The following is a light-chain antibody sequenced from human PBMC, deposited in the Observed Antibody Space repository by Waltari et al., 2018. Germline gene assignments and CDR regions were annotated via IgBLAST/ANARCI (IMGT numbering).Light chain of an antibody. Sequence: QSVLTQPPSVSAAPGQKVTISCSGSSSNIGRNYVSWYQQVPGTAPKLLIYDDNKRPSGVSDRFSGSKSGTSASLAITGLQTGDEADYYCGAWDSSLSAWVFGGGTRLTVL. CDR2: DDN. J-gene: IGLJ2*01. CDR1: SSNIGRNY. CDR3: GAWDSSLSAWV. V-gene: IGLV1-51*01.